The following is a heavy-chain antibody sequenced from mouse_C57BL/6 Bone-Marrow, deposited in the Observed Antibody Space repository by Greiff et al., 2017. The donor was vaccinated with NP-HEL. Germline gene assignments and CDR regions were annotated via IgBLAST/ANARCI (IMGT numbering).Heavy chain of an antibody. J-gene: IGHJ2*01. CDR1: GYTFTSYL. CDR3: ARYYYGSSSFDY. V-gene: IGHV1-72*01. CDR2: IEPNSGGT. D-gene: IGHD1-1*01. Sequence: VQLQQPGAELVKPGASVKLSCKASGYTFTSYLMHWVKQRPGRGLEWIGRIEPNSGGTTYNEKLKSKATLTVDKPSSPAYLQRNSLTSEDSSVYYCARYYYGSSSFDYWGQGTTLTVSS.